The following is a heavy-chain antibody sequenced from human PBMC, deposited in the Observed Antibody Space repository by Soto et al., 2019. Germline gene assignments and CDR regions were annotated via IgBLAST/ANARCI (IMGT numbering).Heavy chain of an antibody. CDR3: ARVIPTLVRGVIREFDY. D-gene: IGHD3-10*01. V-gene: IGHV3-53*01. CDR1: GLSVSSNY. J-gene: IGHJ4*02. Sequence: EVQLVDSGGGLIQPGGSLRLSCAVSGLSVSSNYMSWVRQARGKGLEWVSLIYSDGSTHYADSVKGRFTISRDNSKNTVYLQMNSLSAEDTALYYCARVIPTLVRGVIREFDYWGQGTLVTVSS. CDR2: IYSDGST.